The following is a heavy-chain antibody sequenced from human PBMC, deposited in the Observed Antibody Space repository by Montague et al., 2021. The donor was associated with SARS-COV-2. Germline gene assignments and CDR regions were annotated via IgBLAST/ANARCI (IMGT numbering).Heavy chain of an antibody. J-gene: IGHJ4*02. D-gene: IGHD3-9*01. V-gene: IGHV4-34*01. CDR2: INHSGSI. CDR1: GGSFSGYY. Sequence: SETLSLTCAVYGGSFSGYYWSWIRQPPGKGLEWIGEINHSGSINYNPSLKSRVTISVDTSKNQFSLKLTSVTPADTAVYYCARAANILSGFYNHPFEYWGQGILVTVSS. CDR3: ARAANILSGFYNHPFEY.